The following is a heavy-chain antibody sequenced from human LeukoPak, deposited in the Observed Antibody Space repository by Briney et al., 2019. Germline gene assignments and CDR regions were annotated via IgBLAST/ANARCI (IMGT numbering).Heavy chain of an antibody. CDR3: ARDQREGIAARPGLNAFDI. CDR1: GGTFSSYA. V-gene: IGHV1-46*01. Sequence: ASVKVSCKASGGTFSSYAISWVRQAPGRGLEWMGIINPSGGSTSYAQKFQGRVTMTRDTSTSTVYMELSSLRSEDTAVYYCARDQREGIAARPGLNAFDIWGQGTMVTVSS. CDR2: INPSGGST. J-gene: IGHJ3*02. D-gene: IGHD6-6*01.